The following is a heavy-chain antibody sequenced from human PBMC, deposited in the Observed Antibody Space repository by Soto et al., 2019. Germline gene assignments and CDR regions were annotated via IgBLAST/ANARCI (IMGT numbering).Heavy chain of an antibody. CDR3: ARDRGRFTMIFGY. V-gene: IGHV1-69*13. Sequence: SVKVSCKASGGTFSSYAISWVRQAPGQGLEWMGGIIPIFGTANYAQKFQGRVTITADESTSTAYMELSSLRSEDTAVYYCARDRGRFTMIFGYWGRGTLVTVSS. CDR1: GGTFSSYA. CDR2: IIPIFGTA. D-gene: IGHD3-22*01. J-gene: IGHJ4*02.